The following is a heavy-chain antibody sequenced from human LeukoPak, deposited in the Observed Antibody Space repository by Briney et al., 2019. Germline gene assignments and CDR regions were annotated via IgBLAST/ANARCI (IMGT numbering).Heavy chain of an antibody. J-gene: IGHJ4*02. CDR1: GYTLTSNG. CDR3: GRTGYSSGSFDY. Sequence: GPSVTLSRKASGYTLTSNGISWGRQAPGQGLEGMGGWSGYNGNTSYTQNLQDRVTMTTDKSTSTAYMELRSLRSDDTAVYYCGRTGYSSGSFDYWGQGILVTVSS. V-gene: IGHV1-18*01. CDR2: WSGYNGNT. D-gene: IGHD6-19*01.